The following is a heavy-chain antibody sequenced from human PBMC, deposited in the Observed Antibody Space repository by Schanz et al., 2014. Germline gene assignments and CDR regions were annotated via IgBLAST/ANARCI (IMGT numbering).Heavy chain of an antibody. Sequence: EVQLLESGGGLVQPGGSLRLSCSASTFTFDHYAMTWVRQAPGKGLEWVAAITTAGTKMYYADSVRGRFTVSRDNSKNTLYLEVNSLRPEDTALYYCARDNSHWLIDYWGQGTLVTVSS. CDR2: ITTAGTKM. CDR1: TFTFDHYA. CDR3: ARDNSHWLIDY. D-gene: IGHD6-19*01. V-gene: IGHV3-23*01. J-gene: IGHJ4*02.